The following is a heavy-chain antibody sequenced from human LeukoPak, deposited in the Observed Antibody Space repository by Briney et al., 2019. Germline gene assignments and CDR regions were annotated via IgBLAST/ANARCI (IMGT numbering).Heavy chain of an antibody. CDR1: GFTFSSYS. CDR3: ARCTTGRTFGSLREIKRSREIDY. J-gene: IGHJ4*02. V-gene: IGHV3-21*01. CDR2: ISSSGSNI. Sequence: GGSLRLSCAASGFTFSSYSMNWVRQAPGKGLEWVSSISSSGSNIYYADSVKGRFTISRGNAKNSLYLQMNSLRVEDTAVYYCARCTTGRTFGSLREIKRSREIDYWGQGTLVTVSS. D-gene: IGHD1-1*01.